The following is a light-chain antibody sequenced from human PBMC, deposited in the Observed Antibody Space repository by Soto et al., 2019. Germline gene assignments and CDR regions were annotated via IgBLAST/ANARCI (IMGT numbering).Light chain of an antibody. V-gene: IGLV2-14*01. CDR1: SSDVGGYNY. J-gene: IGLJ2*01. CDR2: EVT. CDR3: SSCTSSVV. Sequence: QSALTQPASVSGSPGQSITISCTGTSSDVGGYNYVSWYQQHPAKAPKVMIYEVTNRPSGVSNRFSGSKSANTASLTISGLQAEDEADYYYSSCTSSVVFGGGTKLTVL.